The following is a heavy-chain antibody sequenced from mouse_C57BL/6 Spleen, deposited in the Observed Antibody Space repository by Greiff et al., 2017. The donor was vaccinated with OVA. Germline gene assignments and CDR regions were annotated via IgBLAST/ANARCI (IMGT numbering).Heavy chain of an antibody. D-gene: IGHD1-1*01. CDR3: ARDYGSSYDDYAMDY. CDR2: IDPNSGGT. CDR1: GYTFTSYW. Sequence: QVQLQQPGAELVKPGASVKLSCKASGYTFTSYWMHWVKQRPGRGLEWIGRIDPNSGGTKYNEKFKSKATLTVDTPSSTAYMQLSSLTSEDSAVYYSARDYGSSYDDYAMDYWGQGTSVTVSS. V-gene: IGHV1-72*01. J-gene: IGHJ4*01.